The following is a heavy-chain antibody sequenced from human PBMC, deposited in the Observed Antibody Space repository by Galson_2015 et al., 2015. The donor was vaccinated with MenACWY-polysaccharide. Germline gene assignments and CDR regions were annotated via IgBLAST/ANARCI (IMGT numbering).Heavy chain of an antibody. CDR1: AFTLHRYI. V-gene: IGHV3-30*04. CDR3: AIEGGSSGRSGYFDP. J-gene: IGHJ4*02. D-gene: IGHD6-19*01. Sequence: SLRLSCADSAFTLHRYIIHWVHQAPGKGLEWVAAMSHDGYSKYCIDPAKGRFTISRDSSNNVVHLQMDSLRPEDTAVYYCAIEGGSSGRSGYFDPWGQGTLVTVSS. CDR2: MSHDGYSK.